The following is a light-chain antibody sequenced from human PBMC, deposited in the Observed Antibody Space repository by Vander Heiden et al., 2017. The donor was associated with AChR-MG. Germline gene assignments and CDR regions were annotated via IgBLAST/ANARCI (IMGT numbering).Light chain of an antibody. Sequence: EIVLTQSPATLSLSPGERAPLSCRASQSVSSYLAWYQQKPGQAPRLLIYDASNRVTGIPARFSGSGSGTDFTLTISSLEPEDFAVYYCQQRSNWPLTFGGGTKVEIK. CDR3: QQRSNWPLT. CDR2: DAS. V-gene: IGKV3-11*01. J-gene: IGKJ4*01. CDR1: QSVSSY.